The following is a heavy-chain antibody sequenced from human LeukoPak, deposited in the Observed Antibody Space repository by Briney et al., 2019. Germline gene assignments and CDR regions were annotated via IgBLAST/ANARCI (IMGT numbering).Heavy chain of an antibody. CDR1: GFTFSDYA. CDR2: ISGSGAYS. D-gene: IGHD5-12*01. J-gene: IGHJ5*02. CDR3: AKGLAYTGYDYWFDP. Sequence: GGSLRLSCAVSGFTFSDYAMSWVRQAPGKGLEWVSGISGSGAYSYYADSVKGRFTISRDNSKNTLYMQMNSLRAADTAVYYCAKGLAYTGYDYWFDPWGQGTLVTVSS. V-gene: IGHV3-23*01.